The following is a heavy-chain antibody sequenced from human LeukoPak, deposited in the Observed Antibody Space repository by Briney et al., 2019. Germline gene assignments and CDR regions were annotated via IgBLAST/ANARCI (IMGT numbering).Heavy chain of an antibody. CDR2: IDPNSGGT. J-gene: IGHJ4*02. V-gene: IGHV1-2*06. CDR1: GYSFTGYY. D-gene: IGHD3/OR15-3a*01. CDR3: ARDQARTTTWYLYMNY. Sequence: GASVKVSCKASGYSFTGYYIHWVRQAPGQGPEWMGRIDPNSGGTNSAQKFQARVTLTRDTSIATVYMEQSSLRSNDTAVYYCARDQARTTTWYLYMNYWGQGTLVTVSS.